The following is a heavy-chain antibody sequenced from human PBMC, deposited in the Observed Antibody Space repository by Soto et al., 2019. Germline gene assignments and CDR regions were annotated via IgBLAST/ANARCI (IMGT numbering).Heavy chain of an antibody. CDR2: LSGSGDTT. V-gene: IGHV3-23*04. D-gene: IGHD2-21*02. CDR3: AKVTQFFYYYAMDV. CDR1: GFTFDKYW. J-gene: IGHJ6*02. Sequence: VQLVESGGALVQPGGSLRLSCAASGFTFDKYWMHWARQTPGKGLVWVSALSGSGDTTYYADSVRGRFSISRDNSKNPLYLQMSSLRGEDTAVYYCAKVTQFFYYYAMDVWGQGTTVTVSS.